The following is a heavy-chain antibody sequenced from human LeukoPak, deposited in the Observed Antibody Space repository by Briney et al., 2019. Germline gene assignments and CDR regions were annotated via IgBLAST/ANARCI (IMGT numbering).Heavy chain of an antibody. CDR3: ARRESSSWYPLDAFDI. CDR1: GGSISSSSYY. CDR2: IYYSGST. J-gene: IGHJ3*02. D-gene: IGHD6-13*01. V-gene: IGHV4-39*01. Sequence: PSQTLSLTCTVPGGSISSSSYYWGWIRQPPGKGLEWIGSIYYSGSTYYNPSLKSRVTISVDTSKNQFSLKLSSVTAADTAVYYCARRESSSWYPLDAFDIWGQGTMVTVSS.